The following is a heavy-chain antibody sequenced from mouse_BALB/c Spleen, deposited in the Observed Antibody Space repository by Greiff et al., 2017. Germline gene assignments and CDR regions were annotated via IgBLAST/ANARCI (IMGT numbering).Heavy chain of an antibody. CDR1: GYSFTSYW. Sequence: EVQLQKSGTVLARPGASVKMSCKASGYSFTSYWMHWVKQRPGQGLEWIGAIYPGNSDTSYNQKFKGKAKLTAVTSASTAYMELSSLTNEDSAVYYCTRGGDGSDWYFDVWGAGTTVTVSS. CDR3: TRGGDGSDWYFDV. J-gene: IGHJ1*01. D-gene: IGHD2-3*01. V-gene: IGHV1-5*01. CDR2: IYPGNSDT.